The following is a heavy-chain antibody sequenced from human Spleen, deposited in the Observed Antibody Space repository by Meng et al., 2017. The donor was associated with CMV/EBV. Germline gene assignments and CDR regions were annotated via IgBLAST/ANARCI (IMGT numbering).Heavy chain of an antibody. CDR3: ARGYCGGDCYWQDHYYYGMDV. D-gene: IGHD2-21*01. CDR2: ISDSNGDT. V-gene: IGHV1-18*01. J-gene: IGHJ6*02. Sequence: ASVKVSCKATGHTFTTYGISWVRQAPGQGLEWTGWISDSNGDTNYAQKFRDRITMTTDTSTSTAYMELRSLRSDDTALYYCARGYCGGDCYWQDHYYYGMDVWGQGTTVTVSS. CDR1: GHTFTTYG.